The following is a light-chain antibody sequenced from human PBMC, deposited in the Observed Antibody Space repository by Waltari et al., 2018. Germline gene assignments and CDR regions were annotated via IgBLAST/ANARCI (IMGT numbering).Light chain of an antibody. CDR3: SSYTSSSTLV. J-gene: IGLJ2*01. Sequence: QSALTQPASVSGSPGQSITISCTGTSSDVGRYNYVSWYQQHPAKAPQGLIYEDSNRPSGVPTRCSGSKSGDTASLTISGLQAEDEAVYYCSSYTSSSTLVFGGGTKLTVL. CDR1: SSDVGRYNY. CDR2: EDS. V-gene: IGLV2-14*01.